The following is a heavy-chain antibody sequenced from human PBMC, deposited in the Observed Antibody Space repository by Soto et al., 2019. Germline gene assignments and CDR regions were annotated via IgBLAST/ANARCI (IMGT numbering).Heavy chain of an antibody. D-gene: IGHD2-15*01. Sequence: GTSVKFSCKASGYTFTRYTMNWVRQAPGQRLEWMGWINPDNGNTKSSQKFQDRVIITRDTSASTAYMDLSSLRSEDTAVYYCARGIATGQLDPWGQGPLVTVSS. V-gene: IGHV1-3*01. CDR3: ARGIATGQLDP. J-gene: IGHJ5*02. CDR1: GYTFTRYT. CDR2: INPDNGNT.